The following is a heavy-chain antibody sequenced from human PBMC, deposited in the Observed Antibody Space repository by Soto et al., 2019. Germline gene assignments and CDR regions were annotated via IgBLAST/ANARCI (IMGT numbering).Heavy chain of an antibody. V-gene: IGHV1-69*02. D-gene: IGHD4-17*01. CDR1: GGTFSSYT. J-gene: IGHJ4*02. Sequence: QVQLVQSGAEVKKPGSSVKVSCKASGGTFSSYTISWVRQAPGQGLEWMGRIIPILGIANYAQKFQGRVTITADKSTSTAYMELSSLRSEDTAVYYCARVGLDRDGDTRGYYFDYWGQGTLVTVSS. CDR2: IIPILGIA. CDR3: ARVGLDRDGDTRGYYFDY.